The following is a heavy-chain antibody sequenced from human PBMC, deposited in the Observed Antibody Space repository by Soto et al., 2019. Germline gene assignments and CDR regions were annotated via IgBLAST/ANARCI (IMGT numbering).Heavy chain of an antibody. Sequence: GESLTISCQGSGYSFTSSWIGWVRQMPGKGLEWMGSSHPGDSDTRYSPSFQGQVTISADKSISTAYLQWSSLKASDTAMYSCARQVFGLVKNGMDVWGQGTRVTLSS. CDR1: GYSFTSSW. J-gene: IGHJ6*02. CDR3: ARQVFGLVKNGMDV. D-gene: IGHD3-3*01. CDR2: SHPGDSDT. V-gene: IGHV5-51*01.